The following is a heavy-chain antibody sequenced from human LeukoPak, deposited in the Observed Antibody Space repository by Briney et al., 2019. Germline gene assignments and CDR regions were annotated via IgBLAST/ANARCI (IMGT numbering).Heavy chain of an antibody. CDR1: GYTFTGYY. CDR2: INPNSGGT. CDR3: ARVSGFWSGYPADY. V-gene: IGHV1-2*02. J-gene: IGHJ4*02. D-gene: IGHD3-3*01. Sequence: ASVKVSCKASGYTFTGYYMHWVRQAPGQGFEWMGWINPNSGGTNYAQKFQGRVTMTGDTSISTAYMELSRLRSDDTAVYYCARVSGFWSGYPADYWGQGTLVTVSS.